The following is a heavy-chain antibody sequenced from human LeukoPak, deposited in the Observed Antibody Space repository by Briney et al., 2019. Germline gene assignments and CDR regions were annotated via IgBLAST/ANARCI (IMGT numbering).Heavy chain of an antibody. D-gene: IGHD2-2*01. J-gene: IGHJ6*03. CDR2: MYSSGST. V-gene: IGHV4-39*07. Sequence: SETLSLTCTVSGGSISITSYYWGWIRQPPGKGLEWIGSMYSSGSTYYNPSLKSRVTISVDTSKNQFSLKLSSVTAADTAVYYCARIVVVPAAMTGDWYYYYYMDVWGKGTTVTISS. CDR1: GGSISITSYY. CDR3: ARIVVVPAAMTGDWYYYYYMDV.